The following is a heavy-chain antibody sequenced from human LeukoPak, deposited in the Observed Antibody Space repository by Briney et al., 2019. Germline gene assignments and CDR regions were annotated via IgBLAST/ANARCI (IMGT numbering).Heavy chain of an antibody. V-gene: IGHV4-38-2*02. Sequence: TSSETLSLTCTVSGYSISRGYFWDWIRQPPGKGLEWIGTVYYDGRTYYNPSVKSRATLSKDTSDNHFSLDLRSVTASDTAVYYCATGYSNGWTSDFDYWGQGILVTVSP. CDR1: GYSISRGYF. J-gene: IGHJ4*02. CDR3: ATGYSNGWTSDFDY. D-gene: IGHD6-19*01. CDR2: VYYDGRT.